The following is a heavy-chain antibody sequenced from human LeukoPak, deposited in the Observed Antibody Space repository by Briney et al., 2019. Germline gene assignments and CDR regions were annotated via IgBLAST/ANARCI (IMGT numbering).Heavy chain of an antibody. V-gene: IGHV3-30*18. Sequence: GGSLRLSCAASGFTFSSYGMHWVRQAPGKGLEWVAVISYDGSNKYYADSVKGRFTISRDNSKNTLYLQMNSLRAEDTAVYYCAKDSGGDHTQALGFPDPWGQGTLVTVSS. J-gene: IGHJ5*02. D-gene: IGHD3-10*01. CDR3: AKDSGGDHTQALGFPDP. CDR1: GFTFSSYG. CDR2: ISYDGSNK.